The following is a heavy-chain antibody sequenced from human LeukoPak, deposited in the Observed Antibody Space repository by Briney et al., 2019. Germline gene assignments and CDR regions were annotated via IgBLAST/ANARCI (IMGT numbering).Heavy chain of an antibody. CDR1: GFTFSNYA. Sequence: PGGSLRLSCAASGFTFSNYAMSWVRQAPGRGLEWVSAISGSSGLTYYADSVKGRFTISRDNSKSTLFLQMNSLRAEDTAVYYCARRGESTSYGDYRFDYWGQGTLVTVSS. V-gene: IGHV3-23*01. CDR2: ISGSSGLT. CDR3: ARRGESTSYGDYRFDY. J-gene: IGHJ4*02. D-gene: IGHD4-17*01.